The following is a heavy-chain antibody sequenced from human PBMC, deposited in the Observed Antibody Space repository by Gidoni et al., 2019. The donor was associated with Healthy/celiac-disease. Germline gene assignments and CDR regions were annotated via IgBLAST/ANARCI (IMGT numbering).Heavy chain of an antibody. CDR3: TTRWGYSYPIDY. CDR1: GFTFSNAW. J-gene: IGHJ4*02. CDR2: IKSKTDGGTT. V-gene: IGHV3-15*01. Sequence: EVQLVESGGDLVKPGGSLRLSCAASGFTFSNAWMSWVRQAPGQGLEWVGRIKSKTDGGTTDYAAPVKGRFTISRDDSKNTLYLQMNSLKTEDTAVYYCTTRWGYSYPIDYWGQGTLVTVSS. D-gene: IGHD5-18*01.